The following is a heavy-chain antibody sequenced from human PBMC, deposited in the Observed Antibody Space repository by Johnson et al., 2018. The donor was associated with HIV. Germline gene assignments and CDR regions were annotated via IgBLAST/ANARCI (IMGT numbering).Heavy chain of an antibody. CDR2: INWNGGST. V-gene: IGHV3-20*04. D-gene: IGHD5-12*01. J-gene: IGHJ3*02. CDR1: GFIFDDYG. CDR3: AKDIVATIKTAFDI. Sequence: VQLVESGGGVLRPGGSLRLSCAASGFIFDDYGMSWVRQTPGKGLEWVSGINWNGGSTGYADSVKGRFTISRDNAKNSLYLQMDSLRAEDTALYYCAKDIVATIKTAFDIWGQGTMVTVSS.